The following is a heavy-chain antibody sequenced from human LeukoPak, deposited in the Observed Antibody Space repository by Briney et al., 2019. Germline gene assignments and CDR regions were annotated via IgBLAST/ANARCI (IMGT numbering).Heavy chain of an antibody. D-gene: IGHD4-17*01. V-gene: IGHV4-34*01. CDR2: INHSGST. CDR1: GGSFSGYY. J-gene: IGHJ4*02. CDR3: ARGGRLRTSGDY. Sequence: SETLSLTCAVYGGSFSGYYWSWIRQPPGKGLEWIGEINHSGSTNYNPSLKSRVTISVDTSKNQFSLKRSSVTAADTAVYYCARGGRLRTSGDYWGQGTLVTASS.